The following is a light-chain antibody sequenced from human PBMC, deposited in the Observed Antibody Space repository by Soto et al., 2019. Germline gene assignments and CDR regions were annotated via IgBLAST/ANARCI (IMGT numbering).Light chain of an antibody. CDR1: SSDVGGYNY. J-gene: IGLJ2*01. CDR2: EVS. V-gene: IGLV2-8*01. Sequence: QSVLTQPPSASGSPGQSVTISCTGTSSDVGGYNYVSWYQQHPGKAPKLMIYEVSKRPSGVPDRFSGSKSGNMASLTVSGLQAEDEADYYCSSYAGSNNLGVVFGGGTKLTVL. CDR3: SSYAGSNNLGVV.